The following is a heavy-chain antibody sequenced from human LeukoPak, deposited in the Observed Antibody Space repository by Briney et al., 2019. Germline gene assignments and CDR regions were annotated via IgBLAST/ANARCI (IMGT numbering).Heavy chain of an antibody. Sequence: GGSLRLSCAGSGFTLSSNWMHWVRQAPGKGLVWVARFYSDGGRTNYADSVKGRFTISGDNAKNTQYLQMSSLRAEDTAVYYCARRLKTVVAEFYFDYWGQGTLVTVSS. D-gene: IGHD3-22*01. CDR1: GFTLSSNW. CDR2: FYSDGGRT. V-gene: IGHV3-74*01. J-gene: IGHJ4*02. CDR3: ARRLKTVVAEFYFDY.